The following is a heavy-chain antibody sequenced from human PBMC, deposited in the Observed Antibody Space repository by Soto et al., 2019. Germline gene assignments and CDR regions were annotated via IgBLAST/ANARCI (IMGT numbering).Heavy chain of an antibody. CDR1: GGSISSGDYY. J-gene: IGHJ4*02. V-gene: IGHV4-61*08. CDR3: ARDVSGYDFFGY. D-gene: IGHD5-12*01. CDR2: IYYSGST. Sequence: SETLSLTCTVSGGSISSGDYYWSWIRQPPGKGLEWIGYIYYSGSTNYNPSLKSRVTISVDASKNQFSLKLSSVTAADTAVYYCARDVSGYDFFGYWGQGTLVTVSS.